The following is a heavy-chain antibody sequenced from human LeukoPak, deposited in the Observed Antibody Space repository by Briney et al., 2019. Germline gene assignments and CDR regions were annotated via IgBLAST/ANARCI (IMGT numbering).Heavy chain of an antibody. D-gene: IGHD1-1*01. CDR3: ARRGTGHGMDV. CDR1: GFTFNNYW. J-gene: IGHJ6*02. CDR2: INNDGSSA. V-gene: IGHV3-74*01. Sequence: PGGSLRLSCAASGFTFNNYWIHWVRQVPGKGLVWVSRINNDGSSASYVDSVKGRFPISRDNAKNTLFLQMNSLRAEDTAVYYCARRGTGHGMDVWGQGTTVIVSS.